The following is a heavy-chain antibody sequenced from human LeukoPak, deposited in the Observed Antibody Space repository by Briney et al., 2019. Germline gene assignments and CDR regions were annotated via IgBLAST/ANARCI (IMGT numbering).Heavy chain of an antibody. J-gene: IGHJ4*02. CDR1: GGSFSGYY. D-gene: IGHD1-26*01. Sequence: SETLSLTCAVYGGSFSGYYWSWIRQPPGKGLEWIVEINHSGSTNYNPSLKSRVTISVDTSKNQFSLKLSSVTAADTAVYYCASGGATPFDYWGQGTLVTVSS. CDR3: ASGGATPFDY. V-gene: IGHV4-34*01. CDR2: INHSGST.